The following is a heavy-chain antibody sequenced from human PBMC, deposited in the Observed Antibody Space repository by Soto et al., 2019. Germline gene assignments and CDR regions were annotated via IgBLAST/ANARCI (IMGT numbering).Heavy chain of an antibody. CDR2: IKEDGSER. D-gene: IGHD3-3*01. V-gene: IGHV3-7*03. Sequence: GGSLRLSCAVSGFSFGTYWMSWVRQAPGKGLEWLASIKEDGSERYYLDSVKGRFTISRDNAKDSLSLQMNSLRGEDTAFYYCARDVGPVTIFGEALSGYFDFWGQGTLVTVSS. J-gene: IGHJ4*02. CDR1: GFSFGTYW. CDR3: ARDVGPVTIFGEALSGYFDF.